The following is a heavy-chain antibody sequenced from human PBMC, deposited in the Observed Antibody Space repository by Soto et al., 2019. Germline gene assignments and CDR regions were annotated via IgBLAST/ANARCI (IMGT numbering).Heavy chain of an antibody. V-gene: IGHV3-30*18. Sequence: LRLSCAASGFTFSSYGMHWVRQAPGKGLEWVAVISYDGSNKYYADSVKGRFTISRDNSKNTLYLQMNSLRAEDTAVYYCAKAAVTTDFDYWGQGTLVTVSS. CDR3: AKAAVTTDFDY. CDR1: GFTFSSYG. D-gene: IGHD4-17*01. J-gene: IGHJ4*02. CDR2: ISYDGSNK.